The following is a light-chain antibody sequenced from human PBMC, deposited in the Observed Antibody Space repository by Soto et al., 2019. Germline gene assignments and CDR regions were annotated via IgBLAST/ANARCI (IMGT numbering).Light chain of an antibody. CDR3: CSYAGSSSFYV. CDR2: EVN. J-gene: IGLJ1*01. V-gene: IGLV2-23*02. CDR1: SSDVGSYNL. Sequence: QAVVTQPASVSGSPGQSITISCTGTSSDVGSYNLVSWYQHHPDEAPKLIIYEVNKRPSGVSNRFSGSKSGNTASLTISGLQAEDEADYYCCSYAGSSSFYVFGSGTKLTVL.